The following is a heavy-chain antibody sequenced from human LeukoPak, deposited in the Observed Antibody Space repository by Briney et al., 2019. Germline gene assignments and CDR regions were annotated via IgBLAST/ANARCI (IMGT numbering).Heavy chain of an antibody. CDR3: ARTSRHFYGSGTNLTPWPAGMDV. D-gene: IGHD3-10*01. CDR2: IYYSGSST. Sequence: SEALSLTCTVSGGSMSGFFWTWIRQPPGRELEWIGSIYYSGSSTKYNPSLKSRVTISVDTSKSQFSLNLNSATAADTAVYYCARTSRHFYGSGTNLTPWPAGMDVWGQGTTVTVSS. CDR1: GGSMSGFF. V-gene: IGHV4-59*01. J-gene: IGHJ6*02.